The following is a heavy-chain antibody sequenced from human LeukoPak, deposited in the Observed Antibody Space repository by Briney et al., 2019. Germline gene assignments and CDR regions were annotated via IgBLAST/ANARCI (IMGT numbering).Heavy chain of an antibody. CDR1: GGSISSYS. D-gene: IGHD3-16*01. CDR2: IYYSGST. CDR3: TRGAGWLIDY. J-gene: IGHJ4*02. Sequence: SETLSLTCIVSGGSISSYSWNWIRQPPGKGLEWIGYIYYSGSTNYNPSLKSRVTISVDTSKNQFSLKLNSVTTADTAVYYCTRGAGWLIDYWGQGILVTVSS. V-gene: IGHV4-59*01.